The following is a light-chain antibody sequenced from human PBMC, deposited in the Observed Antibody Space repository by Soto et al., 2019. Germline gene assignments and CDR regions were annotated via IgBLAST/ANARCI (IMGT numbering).Light chain of an antibody. V-gene: IGLV2-23*01. CDR1: SSDVGTYNL. J-gene: IGLJ2*01. CDR3: CSYAGSSTFNVI. CDR2: DDS. Sequence: QSVLTQPASVSGSPGQSLTISCTGTSSDVGTYNLVSWYQQPPGKAPKLMIYDDSKRPSGVANRFSGSKSGNTASLTISGLQADDEADYYCCSYAGSSTFNVIFGGGTKVTV.